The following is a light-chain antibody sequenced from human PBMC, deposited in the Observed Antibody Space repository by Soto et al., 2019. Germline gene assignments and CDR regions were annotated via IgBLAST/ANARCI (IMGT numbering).Light chain of an antibody. J-gene: IGKJ2*01. Sequence: EIVLTQSPGTLSLSPGERATISCRASQSVSSSYLAWYQQQPGQAPRLLIYGAYSRATGIPDRFSGSGSGTDFTLTISRLEPEEFAVYYCQQYGSSPPYTFGQGTKLEIK. V-gene: IGKV3-20*01. CDR2: GAY. CDR3: QQYGSSPPYT. CDR1: QSVSSSY.